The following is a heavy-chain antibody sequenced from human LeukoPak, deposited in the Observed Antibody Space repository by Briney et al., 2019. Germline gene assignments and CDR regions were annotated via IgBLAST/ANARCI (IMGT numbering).Heavy chain of an antibody. J-gene: IGHJ4*02. CDR1: GGSISSTTYY. D-gene: IGHD4/OR15-4a*01. CDR3: ARRPGEYGGNDFDY. CDR2: IYYSGST. V-gene: IGHV4-39*01. Sequence: SETLSLTCTVSGGSISSTTYYWGWIRQPPGKGLEWIGSIYYSGSTHYNPSLKSRVTMSIDTSKNQFSLRLSSVTAADTAVYYCARRPGEYGGNDFDYWGQGTLVTVSS.